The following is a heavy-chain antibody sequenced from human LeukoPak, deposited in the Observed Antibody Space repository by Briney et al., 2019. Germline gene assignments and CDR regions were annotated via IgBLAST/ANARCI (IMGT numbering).Heavy chain of an antibody. D-gene: IGHD3-10*01. Sequence: SETLSLTCTVSGGSISSGDYYWSWIRQPPGKGLEWIGYIYYSGSPYYKPSLKSRVTISVDTSKNQFSPKLSSVTAADTAVYYCARSTITMVRGVIIPNWFDPWGQGTLVTVSS. CDR2: IYYSGSP. CDR3: ARSTITMVRGVIIPNWFDP. CDR1: GGSISSGDYY. J-gene: IGHJ5*02. V-gene: IGHV4-30-4*01.